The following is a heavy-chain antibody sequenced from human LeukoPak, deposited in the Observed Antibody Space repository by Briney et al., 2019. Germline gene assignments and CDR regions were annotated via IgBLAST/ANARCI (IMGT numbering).Heavy chain of an antibody. Sequence: PGGSLRLSCTASGFIFSSYSMNWVRQAPGKGLEWVSSISSSSSYIYYADSVKGRFTISRDNAKNSLYLQMNSLRAEDTAVYYCARDRDRSGYPYYYYGMDVWGQGTTVTVSS. V-gene: IGHV3-21*01. J-gene: IGHJ6*02. CDR2: ISSSSSYI. D-gene: IGHD3-22*01. CDR1: GFIFSSYS. CDR3: ARDRDRSGYPYYYYGMDV.